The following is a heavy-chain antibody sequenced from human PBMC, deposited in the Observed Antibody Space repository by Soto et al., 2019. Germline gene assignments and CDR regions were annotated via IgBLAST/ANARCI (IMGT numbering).Heavy chain of an antibody. CDR3: ARVFPSYCGGDCAYFDS. Sequence: QVQLQESGPGLVRPSETLSLTCTVSGGSVNSYYWSWIRQTPGKGPEWIGYIFYSGSTNSNPSLKSRASMSVDMSKNQFSLRLSSLTAADTADYYCARVFPSYCGGDCAYFDSWGQGILVTVSS. V-gene: IGHV4-59*02. CDR2: IFYSGST. J-gene: IGHJ4*02. D-gene: IGHD2-21*02. CDR1: GGSVNSYY.